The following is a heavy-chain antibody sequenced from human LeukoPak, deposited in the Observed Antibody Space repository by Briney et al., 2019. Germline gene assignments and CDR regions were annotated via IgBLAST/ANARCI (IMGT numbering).Heavy chain of an antibody. CDR3: ARRRGMIQLWPYNWFDP. V-gene: IGHV4-34*01. J-gene: IGHJ5*02. D-gene: IGHD5-18*01. Sequence: SETLSLTCAVYGGSFSGYYWSWIRQPPGKGLEWIGEINHSGSTNYNPSLKSRVTISVDTSKNQFSPKLSSVTAADTAVYYCARRRGMIQLWPYNWFDPWGQGTLVTVSS. CDR2: INHSGST. CDR1: GGSFSGYY.